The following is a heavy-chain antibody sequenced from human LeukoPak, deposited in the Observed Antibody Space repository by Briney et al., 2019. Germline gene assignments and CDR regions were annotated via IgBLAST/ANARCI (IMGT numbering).Heavy chain of an antibody. Sequence: SETLSLTCTVSGGSISSYYWSWIRQPPGKGLEWIGYIYYSGSTNYNPSLKSRVTISVDTSKNQFSLKLSSVTAADTAVYYCARAYSGYSYGLMRAYYFDYWGQGTLVTVSS. D-gene: IGHD5-18*01. CDR2: IYYSGST. J-gene: IGHJ4*02. V-gene: IGHV4-59*01. CDR1: GGSISSYY. CDR3: ARAYSGYSYGLMRAYYFDY.